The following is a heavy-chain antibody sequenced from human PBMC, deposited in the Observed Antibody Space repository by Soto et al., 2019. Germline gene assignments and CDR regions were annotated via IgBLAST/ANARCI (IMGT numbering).Heavy chain of an antibody. J-gene: IGHJ4*02. V-gene: IGHV3-23*01. CDR3: ARAIPGERYCSGGSCYNDY. CDR1: GFTFSSYA. Sequence: GGSLRLSCAASGFTFSSYAMSWVRQAPGKGLEWVSAISGSGGSTYYADSVKGRFTISRDNSKNTLYLQMNSLRAEDTAVYYCARAIPGERYCSGGSCYNDYWGQGTLVTVSS. CDR2: ISGSGGST. D-gene: IGHD2-15*01.